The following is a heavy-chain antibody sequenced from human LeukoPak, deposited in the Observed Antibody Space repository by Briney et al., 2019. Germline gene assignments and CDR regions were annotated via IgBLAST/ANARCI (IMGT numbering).Heavy chain of an antibody. J-gene: IGHJ4*02. Sequence: SVKVSXKASGGTFSSYAISWVGQAPGQGLEWMGRVIPIFGTANYAQKFQGRVTITTDESTSTAYMELSSLRSEDTAVYYCARDVRWELLEAGFDYWGQGTLVTVSS. V-gene: IGHV1-69*05. CDR2: VIPIFGTA. CDR1: GGTFSSYA. D-gene: IGHD1-26*01. CDR3: ARDVRWELLEAGFDY.